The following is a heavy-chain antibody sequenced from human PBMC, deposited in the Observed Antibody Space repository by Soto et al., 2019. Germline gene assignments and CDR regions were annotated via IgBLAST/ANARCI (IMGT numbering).Heavy chain of an antibody. V-gene: IGHV3-11*01. CDR1: GFTFSDYY. Sequence: GGSLRLSCAASGFTFSDYYMSWIRQAPGKGLEWVSYISSSGSTIYYADSVKGRFAISRDNAKNSLYLQMNSLRAEDTAVYYCARDRSDFWSGSIDAFDIWGQGTMVT. D-gene: IGHD3-3*01. CDR2: ISSSGSTI. J-gene: IGHJ3*02. CDR3: ARDRSDFWSGSIDAFDI.